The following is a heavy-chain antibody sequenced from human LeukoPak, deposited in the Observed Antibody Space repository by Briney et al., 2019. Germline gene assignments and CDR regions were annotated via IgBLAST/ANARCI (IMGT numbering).Heavy chain of an antibody. CDR1: GFTFSNYD. D-gene: IGHD6-13*01. V-gene: IGHV3-23*01. Sequence: PGGSLRLSCTASGFTFSNYDMTCVRQAPGKGLEWVSAISRSGVHTYYTDSVKGRLTISRDNSKNTLYLQMNSLRAEDTAVYSCAKGPPNSSQGYLDYWGQGTLVTVSS. J-gene: IGHJ4*02. CDR2: ISRSGVHT. CDR3: AKGPPNSSQGYLDY.